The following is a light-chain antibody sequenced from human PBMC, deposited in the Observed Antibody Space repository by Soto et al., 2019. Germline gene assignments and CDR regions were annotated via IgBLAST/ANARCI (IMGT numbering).Light chain of an antibody. J-gene: IGKJ5*01. CDR1: QSVSNNY. Sequence: EIVLTQSPGSLSLSPGERATLSCRASQSVSNNYLAWYQQKPGQAPRLLIYDASTRATGIPDRFSGSGSGTDFTLTISSLQPEDFATYYCQQYNSHPITFGRGTRLEIK. V-gene: IGKV3-20*01. CDR2: DAS. CDR3: QQYNSHPIT.